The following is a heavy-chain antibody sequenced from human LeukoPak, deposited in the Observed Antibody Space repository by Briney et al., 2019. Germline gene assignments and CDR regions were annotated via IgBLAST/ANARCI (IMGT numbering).Heavy chain of an antibody. CDR3: ARDRYGDPTQEYFQH. J-gene: IGHJ1*01. CDR1: GFTFSSYS. V-gene: IGHV3-48*01. D-gene: IGHD4-17*01. CDR2: ISGSSSTI. Sequence: GGSLRLSCAASGFTFSSYSMNWVRQAPGKGLEWVSYISGSSSTIYYADSVKGRFTISRDNAKISLYLQMNSLRAEDTAVYYCARDRYGDPTQEYFQHWGQGTLVTVSS.